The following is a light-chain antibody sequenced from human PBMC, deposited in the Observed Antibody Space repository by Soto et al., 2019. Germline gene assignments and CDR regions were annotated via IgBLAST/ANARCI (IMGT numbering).Light chain of an antibody. CDR2: AVS. CDR3: SSYTTSTTWV. J-gene: IGLJ3*02. CDR1: SSDVGAYNY. Sequence: QSALTQPASVSGSPGQSITISCTGTSSDVGAYNYVSWYQQYPGKAPKLMIYAVSNRPSGVSNRFSGSKSGNTASLTISGLQAEDEADYYCSSYTTSTTWVFGGGTKVTVL. V-gene: IGLV2-14*01.